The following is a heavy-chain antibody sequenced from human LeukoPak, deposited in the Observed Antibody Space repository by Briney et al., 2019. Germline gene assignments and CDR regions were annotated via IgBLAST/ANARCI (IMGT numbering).Heavy chain of an antibody. CDR2: IYTSGST. V-gene: IGHV4-4*07. J-gene: IGHJ5*02. D-gene: IGHD3-3*01. CDR1: GGSISSYY. Sequence: PSETLSLTCTVSGGSISSYYWSWIRQPAGKGLEWIGRIYTSGSTNYNPSLKSRGTISVDKSKNQFSLKLSSVTAADTAVYYCARSYYDFWSGYSNWFDPWGQGTLVTVSS. CDR3: ARSYYDFWSGYSNWFDP.